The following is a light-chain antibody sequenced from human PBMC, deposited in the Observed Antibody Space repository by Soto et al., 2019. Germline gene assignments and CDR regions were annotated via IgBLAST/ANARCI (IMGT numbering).Light chain of an antibody. CDR2: SAS. V-gene: IGKV1-39*01. J-gene: IGKJ2*01. Sequence: DIQMTQSPSSLSASVGDRVILTCRASQSIADYLNWYQHKPGEAPKLLIASASTLQSGVPSRFSGSGSGTDFTLTISSLQPEDSATYFCHQSFFTPHTFGQGTKLGIK. CDR1: QSIADY. CDR3: HQSFFTPHT.